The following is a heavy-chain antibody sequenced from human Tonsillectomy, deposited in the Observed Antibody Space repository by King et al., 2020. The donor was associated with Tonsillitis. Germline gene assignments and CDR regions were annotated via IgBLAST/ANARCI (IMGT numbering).Heavy chain of an antibody. CDR2: IIPIFGTA. CDR3: ARVGFYCSSTSCPLVY. D-gene: IGHD2-2*01. J-gene: IGHJ4*02. Sequence: QLVQSGAEVKKPGSSVMVSCKASGDTFSSYAISWVRQAPGQGLEWMGGIIPIFGTANYAQKFQGRVTITADESTSTASMELSSLRSEDTAVYYCARVGFYCSSTSCPLVYWGQGTLVTVSS. CDR1: GDTFSSYA. V-gene: IGHV1-69*01.